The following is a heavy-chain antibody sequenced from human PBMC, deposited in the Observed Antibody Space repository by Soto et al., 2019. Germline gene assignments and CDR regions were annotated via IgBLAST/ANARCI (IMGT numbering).Heavy chain of an antibody. J-gene: IGHJ5*02. CDR2: IIPIFGTA. CDR3: SRDTTVTTGTLGPRFDP. CDR1: GGTFSSYA. V-gene: IGHV1-69*06. D-gene: IGHD4-17*01. Sequence: SVKVSCKASGGTFSSYAISWVRQAPGQGLEWMGGIIPIFGTANYAQKFQGRVTITADKSTSTAYMELSSLRSEDTAVYYCSRDTTVTTGTLGPRFDPWGQGTLVTVSS.